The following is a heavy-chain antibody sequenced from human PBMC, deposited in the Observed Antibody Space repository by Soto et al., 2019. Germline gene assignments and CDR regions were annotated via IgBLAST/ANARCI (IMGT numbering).Heavy chain of an antibody. CDR1: GYTFTSYG. D-gene: IGHD3-3*01. J-gene: IGHJ4*02. V-gene: IGHV1-18*01. CDR3: ARVVYSSGIFGVVIIGYFDY. Sequence: APVKVSCKASGYTFTSYGISWARQAPGKGLEWMGWISAYNGNTNYAQKLQGRVTMTTDTSTSTAYMELRSLRSDDTAVYYCARVVYSSGIFGVVIIGYFDYWGQGTQVTVSS. CDR2: ISAYNGNT.